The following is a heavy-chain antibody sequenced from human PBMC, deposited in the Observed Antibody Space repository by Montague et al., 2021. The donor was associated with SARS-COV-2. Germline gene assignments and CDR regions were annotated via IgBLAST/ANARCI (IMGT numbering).Heavy chain of an antibody. J-gene: IGHJ4*02. Sequence: SSSTISASDSVKGLFTISRDNAKNSLYLQMNSLRAEDTAVYYCARAEMYYDFWSGYPWTFYFDYWGQGTLVTVSS. D-gene: IGHD3-3*01. V-gene: IGHV3-69-1*02. CDR3: ARAEMYYDFWSGYPWTFYFDY. CDR2: SSSTI.